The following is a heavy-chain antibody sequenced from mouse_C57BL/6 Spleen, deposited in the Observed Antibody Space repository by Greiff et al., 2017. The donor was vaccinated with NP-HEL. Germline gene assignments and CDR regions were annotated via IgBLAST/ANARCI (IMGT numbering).Heavy chain of an antibody. D-gene: IGHD2-3*01. V-gene: IGHV1-59*01. J-gene: IGHJ3*01. CDR2: IDPSDSYT. CDR3: ARFVDGYYVSY. Sequence: QVQLQQSGAELVRPGTSVKLSCKASGYTFTSYWTHWVKQRPGQGLEWIGVIDPSDSYTNYNQKFKGKATLTVDTSSSTAYMQLSSLTSEDSAVYYCARFVDGYYVSYWGQGTLVTVSA. CDR1: GYTFTSYW.